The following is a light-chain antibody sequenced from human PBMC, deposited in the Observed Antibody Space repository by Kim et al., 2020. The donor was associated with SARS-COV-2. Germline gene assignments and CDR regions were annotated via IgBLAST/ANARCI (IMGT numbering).Light chain of an antibody. Sequence: GSVGDRETITCRASQDSRNDLGWYQQNPGRAPKRLIYGASSVQSGVPSRFSGSGSGTEFTLTINSLQPEDFATYICLQDNTDPITFGQGTRLEIK. V-gene: IGKV1-17*01. CDR3: LQDNTDPIT. CDR2: GAS. CDR1: QDSRND. J-gene: IGKJ5*01.